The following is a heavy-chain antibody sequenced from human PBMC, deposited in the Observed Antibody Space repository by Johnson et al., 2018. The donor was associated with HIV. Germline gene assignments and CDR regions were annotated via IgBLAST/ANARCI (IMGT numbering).Heavy chain of an antibody. CDR3: ARDSGAPGNDAFDS. CDR2: ISYDGSNK. CDR1: AFTFSRYA. Sequence: QMLLVESGGGVVQPGRSLRLSCAASAFTFSRYAMHWVRQAPGKGLEWVAVISYDGSNKYYADSVKGRFTISRDNSKNTLYLQMNSLRPEDTALYFCARDSGAPGNDAFDSWGQGTMVTVSS. D-gene: IGHD1-26*01. J-gene: IGHJ3*02. V-gene: IGHV3-30-3*01.